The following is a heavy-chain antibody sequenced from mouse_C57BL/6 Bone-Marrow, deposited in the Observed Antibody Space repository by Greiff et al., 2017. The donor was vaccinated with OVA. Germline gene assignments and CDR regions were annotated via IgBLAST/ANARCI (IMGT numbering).Heavy chain of an antibody. Sequence: DVQLQESGEGLVKPGGSLKLSCAASGFTFSSYAMSWVRQTPEKRLEWVAYISSGGDYIYYADTVKGRFTISRDNARNTLYLQMSSLKSEDTAMYYCTRDFLITTVVARYFDVWGTGTTVTVSS. CDR3: TRDFLITTVVARYFDV. V-gene: IGHV5-9-1*02. D-gene: IGHD1-1*01. CDR2: ISSGGDYI. CDR1: GFTFSSYA. J-gene: IGHJ1*03.